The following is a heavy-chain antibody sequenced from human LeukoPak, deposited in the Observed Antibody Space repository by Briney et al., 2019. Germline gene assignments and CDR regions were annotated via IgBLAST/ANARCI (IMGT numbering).Heavy chain of an antibody. CDR1: GFTFSDYY. D-gene: IGHD3-22*01. CDR3: ARDIYDSSGYYFGVDY. Sequence: GGSLRLSCAASGFTFSDYYMSWIRQAPGKGLEWVSYISSSGSTIYYADSVKGRFTISRDNAKNSLYMQMNSLRAEDTAVYYCARDIYDSSGYYFGVDYWGQGTLVTVSS. V-gene: IGHV3-11*04. J-gene: IGHJ4*02. CDR2: ISSSGSTI.